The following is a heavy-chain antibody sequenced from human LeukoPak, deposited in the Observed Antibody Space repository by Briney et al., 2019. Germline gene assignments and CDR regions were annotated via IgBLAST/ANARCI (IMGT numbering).Heavy chain of an antibody. J-gene: IGHJ4*02. Sequence: TSETLSLTCTVSGXSISSYYWSWIRQPPGKGLEWIGEINHSGSTNYNPSLKSRVTISVDTSKNQFSLKLSSVTAADTAVYYCARVLRYYDILTGYYTYYFDYWGQGTLVTVSS. D-gene: IGHD3-9*01. CDR1: GXSISSYY. V-gene: IGHV4-34*01. CDR3: ARVLRYYDILTGYYTYYFDY. CDR2: INHSGST.